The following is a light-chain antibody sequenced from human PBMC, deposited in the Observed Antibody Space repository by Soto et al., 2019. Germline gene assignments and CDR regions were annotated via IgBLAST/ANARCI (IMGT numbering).Light chain of an antibody. CDR3: QQYGSYT. J-gene: IGKJ3*01. CDR1: QSVSSSY. Sequence: EIVLTQSPGTLSLSPGERATLSCRASQSVSSSYLAWYQQKPGQAPRLLIYGGSSRATGIPDRFSGSGSGTDFTLTISRLEPEDFAVYYCQQYGSYTFGPGTKVDIK. CDR2: GGS. V-gene: IGKV3-20*01.